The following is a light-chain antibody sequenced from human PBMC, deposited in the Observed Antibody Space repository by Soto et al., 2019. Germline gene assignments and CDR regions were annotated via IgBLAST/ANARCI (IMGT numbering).Light chain of an antibody. J-gene: IGLJ3*02. V-gene: IGLV1-40*01. CDR2: GNS. CDR1: SSNIGAGYD. CDR3: QPYDSSLSGWV. Sequence: QLVLTQPPSVSGAPGQRVTISCTGSSSNIGAGYDVHWYQQLPGTAPKLLIYGNSNRPSGVPDRFSGSKSGTSASLAITGLQAEDEADYYCQPYDSSLSGWVFGGGTKPTVL.